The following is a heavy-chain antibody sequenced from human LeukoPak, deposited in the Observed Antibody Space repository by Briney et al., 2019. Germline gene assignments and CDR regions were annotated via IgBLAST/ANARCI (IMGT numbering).Heavy chain of an antibody. Sequence: GGSLRLSCVGSGFTFGETWMSWVRQAPGKGLEWVAFIRYDGSNKYYADSVKGRFTISRDNSKNTLYLQMNSLRAEDTAVYYCAKDPSWIAAAGNPGWFDPWGQGTLVTVSS. J-gene: IGHJ5*02. D-gene: IGHD6-13*01. CDR2: IRYDGSNK. V-gene: IGHV3-30*02. CDR3: AKDPSWIAAAGNPGWFDP. CDR1: GFTFGETW.